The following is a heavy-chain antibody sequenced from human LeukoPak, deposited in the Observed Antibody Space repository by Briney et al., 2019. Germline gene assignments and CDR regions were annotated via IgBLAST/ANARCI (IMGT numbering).Heavy chain of an antibody. CDR1: GFTFSSYG. Sequence: GGSLRLSCAASGFTFSSYGMSWVRQAPGKGLEWVSSITSIHAYIYYADSVKGRFTISRDNAKNLVYLQMNSLKAEDTAVYYCARNSAGAPFDYWGQGALVTISS. CDR2: ITSIHAYI. CDR3: ARNSAGAPFDY. V-gene: IGHV3-21*01. J-gene: IGHJ4*02. D-gene: IGHD1-26*01.